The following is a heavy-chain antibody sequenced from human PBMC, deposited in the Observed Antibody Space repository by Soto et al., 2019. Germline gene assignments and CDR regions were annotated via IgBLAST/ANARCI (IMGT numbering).Heavy chain of an antibody. CDR1: GGSITSGNSYS. D-gene: IGHD3-10*01. CDR3: ARAVSPYFGTWFDP. V-gene: IGHV4-30-2*01. CDR2: ISQTGAT. Sequence: SETLSLTCAVSGGSITSGNSYSWAWIRQPPGRGLEWIGSISQTGATSYNPSLKSRVSVSLDKSKNQFSLRLSSVTAADMAVYYCARAVSPYFGTWFDPWGQGTLATVSS. J-gene: IGHJ5*02.